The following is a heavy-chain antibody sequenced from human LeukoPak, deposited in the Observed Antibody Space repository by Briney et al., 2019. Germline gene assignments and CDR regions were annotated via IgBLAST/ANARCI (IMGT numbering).Heavy chain of an antibody. CDR2: ISVSGGST. CDR3: AKDHIVVVTAIPNFDY. J-gene: IGHJ4*02. CDR1: GFTFSSYG. D-gene: IGHD2-21*02. V-gene: IGHV3-23*01. Sequence: TGGSLRLSCAASGFTFSSYGMSWVRQAPGKGLEWVSAISVSGGSTYYADSVKGRFTISRDNSKNTLYLQMNSLRAEDTAVYYCAKDHIVVVTAIPNFDYWGQGTLVTVSS.